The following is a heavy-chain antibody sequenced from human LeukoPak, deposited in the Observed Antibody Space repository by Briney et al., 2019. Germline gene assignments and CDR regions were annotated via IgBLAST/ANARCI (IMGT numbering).Heavy chain of an antibody. J-gene: IGHJ3*02. CDR2: IYYSGST. V-gene: IGHV4-59*12. CDR3: ARKVGATGGDAFDI. D-gene: IGHD1-26*01. Sequence: PSETLSLTCTVSGGSISSYYWSWIRQPPGKGLEWIGYIYYSGSTNYNPSLKSRVTISVDTSKNQFSLKLSSVTAADTAVYYCARKVGATGGDAFDIWGQGTMVTVSS. CDR1: GGSISSYY.